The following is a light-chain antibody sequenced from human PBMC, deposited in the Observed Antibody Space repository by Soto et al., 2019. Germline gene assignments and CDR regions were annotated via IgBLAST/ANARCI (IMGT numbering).Light chain of an antibody. CDR1: QTVGSSH. CDR2: GAS. Sequence: EIVLTQSPGTLSLSPGERATLSFRASQTVGSSHSAWFNLAWYQQKPGQAPRLLIQGASSRATGIPDRFSGSGSATDFTLTITRLEPEDSAMYYCHHYDISPWTFGQGTKVEI. V-gene: IGKV3-20*01. J-gene: IGKJ1*01. CDR3: HHYDISPWT.